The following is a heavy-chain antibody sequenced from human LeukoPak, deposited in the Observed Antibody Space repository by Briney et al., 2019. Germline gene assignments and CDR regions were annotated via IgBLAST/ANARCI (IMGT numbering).Heavy chain of an antibody. D-gene: IGHD3-9*01. J-gene: IGHJ4*02. CDR3: ATTTHYDILTGYPDIDY. V-gene: IGHV3-21*01. CDR2: ISSSSSYI. CDR1: GFTFSSYS. Sequence: PGGSLRLSCAASGFTFSSYSMNWVRQAPGKGLEWVSSISSSSSYIYYADSVKGRFTISRDNAKNSPYLQMNSLRAEDTAVYYCATTTHYDILTGYPDIDYWGQGTLVTVSS.